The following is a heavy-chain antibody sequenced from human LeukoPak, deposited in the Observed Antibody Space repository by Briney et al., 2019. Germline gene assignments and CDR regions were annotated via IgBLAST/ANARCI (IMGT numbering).Heavy chain of an antibody. V-gene: IGHV4-61*02. Sequence: SQTLSLTCTDSGGSISSGSYYWSWIRQPAGKGLEWIGRIYTSGSTNYNPSLKSRVTISVDTSKNQFSLKLSSVTAADTAVYYCARSLRFAYAFDIWGQGTMVTVSS. CDR2: IYTSGST. CDR1: GGSISSGSYY. J-gene: IGHJ3*02. CDR3: ARSLRFAYAFDI. D-gene: IGHD3-3*01.